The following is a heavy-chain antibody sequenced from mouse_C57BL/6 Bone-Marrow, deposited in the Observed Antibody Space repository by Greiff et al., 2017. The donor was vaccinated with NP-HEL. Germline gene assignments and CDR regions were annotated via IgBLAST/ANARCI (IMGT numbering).Heavy chain of an antibody. J-gene: IGHJ2*01. V-gene: IGHV1-81*01. CDR2: IYPRSGNT. CDR1: GYTFTSYG. CDR3: ARWNGSYYFDY. Sequence: QVQLQQSGAELARPGASVKLSCKASGYTFTSYGISWVKQRTGQGLEWIGEIYPRSGNTYYIEKFKGKATLTADKSSSTAYMELRSLTSEDSAVYFCARWNGSYYFDYWGQGTTLTVSS. D-gene: IGHD2-2*01.